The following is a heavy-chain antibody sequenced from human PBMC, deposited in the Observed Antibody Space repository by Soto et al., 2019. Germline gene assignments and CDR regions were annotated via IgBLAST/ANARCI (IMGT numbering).Heavy chain of an antibody. CDR3: ARMYYYGSGTFDP. CDR1: GGSISSYY. V-gene: IGHV4-59*06. CDR2: IYYSGSS. J-gene: IGHJ5*02. D-gene: IGHD3-10*01. Sequence: PSETLSLTCTVSGGSISSYYWSWIRQPPGKGLEWIGHIYYSGSSYYNPSLESRVIISVDTSKNQFSLSLTSVTAADTAVYYCARMYYYGSGTFDPWGQGTLVTVSS.